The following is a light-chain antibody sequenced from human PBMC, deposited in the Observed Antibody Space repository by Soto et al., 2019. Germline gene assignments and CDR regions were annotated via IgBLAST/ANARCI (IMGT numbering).Light chain of an antibody. Sequence: QSALTQPASVSGSPGQSITISCTGTSSDVGGYNYVSWYQQHPGKAPKLMIYEVNKRPSGVPYRFSGSKSGNTASLTVSGLQAEEEADYYCSSYAGSSNVFGTGTKVTVL. J-gene: IGLJ1*01. V-gene: IGLV2-8*01. CDR3: SSYAGSSNV. CDR2: EVN. CDR1: SSDVGGYNY.